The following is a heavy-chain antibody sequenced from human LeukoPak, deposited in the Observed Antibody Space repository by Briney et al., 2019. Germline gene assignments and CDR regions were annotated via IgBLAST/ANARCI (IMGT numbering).Heavy chain of an antibody. V-gene: IGHV1-2*02. Sequence: GASVKVSCKASGYTFTGYYMHWVRQAPGQGLEWMGWINPNSGRTNYAQRFQGRVTMTRDTSISTAYMELSRLTFDDTAVYYCARGVAVAANPLLYYYMDVRGKGTTVTISS. J-gene: IGHJ6*03. CDR1: GYTFTGYY. CDR2: INPNSGRT. D-gene: IGHD6-19*01. CDR3: ARGVAVAANPLLYYYMDV.